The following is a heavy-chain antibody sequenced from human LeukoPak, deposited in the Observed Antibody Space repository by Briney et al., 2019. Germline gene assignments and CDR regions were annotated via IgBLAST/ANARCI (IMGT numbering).Heavy chain of an antibody. CDR1: GGSVSSGSFY. J-gene: IGHJ4*02. D-gene: IGHD4-17*01. CDR2: IYYSGST. Sequence: SETLSLTCTVSGGSVSSGSFYWSWIRQPPGKGLEWIGYIYYSGSTNYNPSLKSRVTISIDTSKNQLSLKLSSVTAADTAVYYCARDRSGDPFDYWGQGTLVTVSS. V-gene: IGHV4-61*01. CDR3: ARDRSGDPFDY.